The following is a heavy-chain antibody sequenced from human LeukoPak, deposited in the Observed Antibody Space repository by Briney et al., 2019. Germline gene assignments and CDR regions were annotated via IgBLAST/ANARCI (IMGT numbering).Heavy chain of an antibody. D-gene: IGHD5-24*01. CDR3: AAEREMATILFDH. V-gene: IGHV1-58*01. CDR2: IVVGSGNT. J-gene: IGHJ4*02. Sequence: ASVKVSCKASGFTFTSSAVQWVRQARGQCLEWIGWIVVGSGNTNYAQKFQERVTITRDMSTSTAYMELSSLRSEDTAVYYCAAEREMATILFDHWGQGTLVTVSS. CDR1: GFTFTSSA.